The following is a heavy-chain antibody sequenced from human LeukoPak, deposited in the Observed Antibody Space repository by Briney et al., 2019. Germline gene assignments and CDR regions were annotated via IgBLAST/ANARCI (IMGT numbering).Heavy chain of an antibody. CDR2: IWYDEITK. CDR3: AKDSSDYHFDY. J-gene: IGHJ4*02. CDR1: GFTFRSYG. D-gene: IGHD3-22*01. V-gene: IGHV3-30*02. Sequence: PGGSLRLSCAASGFTFRSYGIHWVRQAPGKGLEWLAFIWYDEITKNYADSVKGRFTISRDNSKNTLYVQLNSLRPDDTAVYYCAKDSSDYHFDYWGQGTLVTVSS.